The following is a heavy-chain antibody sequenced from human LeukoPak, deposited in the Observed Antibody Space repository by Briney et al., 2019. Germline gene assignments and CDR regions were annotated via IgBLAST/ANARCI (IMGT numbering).Heavy chain of an antibody. D-gene: IGHD3-10*01. CDR3: ARKTYYYDSGSYSKSYYFDY. Sequence: PGGSLRLSCAASGFTFTDFYMSWIRQAPGKGLEWLSDIRRSSTDTNYADSVKGRFTISRDNAKNSLFLQLNNLRAEDTAVYYCARKTYYYDSGSYSKSYYFDYWGQGTLVTVSS. V-gene: IGHV3-11*06. J-gene: IGHJ4*02. CDR2: IRRSSTDT. CDR1: GFTFTDFY.